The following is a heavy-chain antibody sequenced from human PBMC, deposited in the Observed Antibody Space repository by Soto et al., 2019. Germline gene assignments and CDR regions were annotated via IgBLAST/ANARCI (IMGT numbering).Heavy chain of an antibody. D-gene: IGHD6-13*01. J-gene: IGHJ6*02. CDR2: MNPNSGNT. CDR1: GYTFTCYD. Sequence: GASVKVSCKASGYTFTCYDINRVRLATGQGLELMGWMNPNSGNTGYAQKFPGRVTMTRTTSISTAYIQLSSLRSQHTAVHYGGTSIAAAGTPYGMDAWRQGTTVTVSS. CDR3: GTSIAAAGTPYGMDA. V-gene: IGHV1-8*01.